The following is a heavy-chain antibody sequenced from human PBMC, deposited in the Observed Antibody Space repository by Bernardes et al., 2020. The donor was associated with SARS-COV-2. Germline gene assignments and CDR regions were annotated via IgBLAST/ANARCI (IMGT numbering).Heavy chain of an antibody. CDR2: ITHIGST. V-gene: IGHV4-34*01. J-gene: IGHJ4*02. CDR1: GGSFRDSY. D-gene: IGHD3-3*01. Sequence: SETLSLTCAVYGGSFRDSYWTWIRQLPGPGLEWIGEITHIGSTSFNPSLASRVTISIDTSKNQFSLKVTSVTAADTGVYYCARGRVTIFGILIMLPAAGPLDFWGQGNLVTVSS. CDR3: ARGRVTIFGILIMLPAAGPLDF.